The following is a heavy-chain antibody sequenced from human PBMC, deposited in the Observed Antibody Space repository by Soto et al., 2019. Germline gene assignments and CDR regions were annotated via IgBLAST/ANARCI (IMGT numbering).Heavy chain of an antibody. CDR3: ARDWLVVVAATPQGAYGMDV. V-gene: IGHV1-2*02. CDR2: INPNSGGT. CDR1: GYTFTGYY. D-gene: IGHD2-15*01. J-gene: IGHJ6*02. Sequence: ASVKVSCKASGYTFTGYYMHWVRQAPGQGLEWMGWINPNSGGTNYAQKFQGRVTMTRDTSISTAYMELSRLRSDDTAVYYCARDWLVVVAATPQGAYGMDVWGQGTTVTVSS.